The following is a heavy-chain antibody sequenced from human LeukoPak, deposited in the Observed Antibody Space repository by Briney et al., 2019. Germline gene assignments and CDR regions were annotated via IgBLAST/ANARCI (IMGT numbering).Heavy chain of an antibody. CDR2: ICYSGSN. V-gene: IGHV4-59*08. Sequence: SETLSLTCPVSGDSIRSYCWSWIRQPPGKGLDCIASICYSGSNNYNPSLKSRVTISIDTSKNQFSLKLNSVTAADTAVYYCARRRAVGGNNGHDNWFDPWGQGGLVTVSS. J-gene: IGHJ5*02. CDR1: GDSIRSYC. CDR3: ARRRAVGGNNGHDNWFDP. D-gene: IGHD5-24*01.